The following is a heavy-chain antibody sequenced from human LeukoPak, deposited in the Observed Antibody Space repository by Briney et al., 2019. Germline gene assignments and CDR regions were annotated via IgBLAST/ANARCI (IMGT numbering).Heavy chain of an antibody. D-gene: IGHD1-26*01. CDR1: GFTFGSYG. Sequence: GGSLRLSCAASGFTFGSYGMHWVRQAPGKGLERVAVIWYDGSHQHYTDSVKGRFTVSRDNSKNTLFLQMDSLRAEDTAVYYCASEKFHTGSHTTPDYWGQGTLVTVSS. J-gene: IGHJ4*02. V-gene: IGHV3-33*01. CDR2: IWYDGSHQ. CDR3: ASEKFHTGSHTTPDY.